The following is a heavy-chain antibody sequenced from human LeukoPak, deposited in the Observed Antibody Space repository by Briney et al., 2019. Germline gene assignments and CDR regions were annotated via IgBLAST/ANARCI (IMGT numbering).Heavy chain of an antibody. CDR1: GYTLTELS. CDR2: FDPEDGET. V-gene: IGHV1-24*01. J-gene: IGHJ4*02. D-gene: IGHD6-13*01. Sequence: ASVKVSCTVSGYTLTELSMHWVRQAPGKGLEWMGGFDPEDGETIYAQKFQGRVTMTEDTSTDTAYMELSSLRSEDTAVYYCATDLFAAAGTDYWGQGTLVTVSS. CDR3: ATDLFAAAGTDY.